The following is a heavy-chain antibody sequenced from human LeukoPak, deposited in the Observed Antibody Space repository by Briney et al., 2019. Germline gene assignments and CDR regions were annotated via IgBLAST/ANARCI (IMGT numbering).Heavy chain of an antibody. Sequence: SETLSLTCAVYGGSFSGYYWSWIRQPPGKGLEWIGEINHSGSTNYNPSLKSRVTISVDTSKNQFSLKLSSVTAADTAVYYCARDDSYGPNYYYYYYMDVWGKGTTVTVSS. CDR2: INHSGST. CDR1: GGSFSGYY. V-gene: IGHV4-34*01. CDR3: ARDDSYGPNYYYYYYMDV. J-gene: IGHJ6*03. D-gene: IGHD5-18*01.